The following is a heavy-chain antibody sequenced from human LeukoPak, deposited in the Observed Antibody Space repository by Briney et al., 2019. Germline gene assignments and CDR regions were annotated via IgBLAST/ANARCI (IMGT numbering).Heavy chain of an antibody. CDR1: GFTFSSYA. Sequence: GGPLRLSCTASGFTFSSYAKHWVRQAPGKELEGVAVKWDDGNNKYYADHVNAQFTISRDNSKNTLYLQMNSLRAEDTAVYYCARVPYYYDSSRYSFHHWGQGTLVTVSS. J-gene: IGHJ1*01. D-gene: IGHD3-22*01. CDR3: ARVPYYYDSSRYSFHH. V-gene: IGHV3-30*04. CDR2: KWDDGNNK.